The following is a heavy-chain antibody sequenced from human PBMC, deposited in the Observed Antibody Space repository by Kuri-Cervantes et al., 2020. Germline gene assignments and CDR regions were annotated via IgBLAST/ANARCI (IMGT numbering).Heavy chain of an antibody. CDR3: ARASYDSSGYFY. D-gene: IGHD3-22*01. J-gene: IGHJ4*02. V-gene: IGHV3-48*02. CDR2: ISSSSTI. CDR1: GFTFSSYS. Sequence: GSLRLSCAASGFTFSSYSMNWVRQAPGKGLEWVSYISSSSTIYYADSVKGRFTISRDNAKNSLYLQMNSLRDEDTAVYYCARASYDSSGYFYWGQGTLVTVSS.